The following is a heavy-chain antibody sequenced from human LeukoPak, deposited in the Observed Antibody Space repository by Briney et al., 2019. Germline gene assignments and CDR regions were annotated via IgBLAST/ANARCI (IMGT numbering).Heavy chain of an antibody. Sequence: SQTLSLTCTVSGGSISSGGHYWSWIRQPPGKGLEWIGYIYYSGSTNYNPSLKSRVTISVDTSKNQFSLKLSSVTAADTAVYYCAREKAVAGTGLWGQGTLVTVSS. CDR1: GGSISSGGHY. D-gene: IGHD6-19*01. CDR2: IYYSGST. V-gene: IGHV4-61*08. CDR3: AREKAVAGTGL. J-gene: IGHJ4*02.